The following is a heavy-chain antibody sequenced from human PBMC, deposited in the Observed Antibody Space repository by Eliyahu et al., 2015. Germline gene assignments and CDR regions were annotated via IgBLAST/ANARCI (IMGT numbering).Heavy chain of an antibody. CDR1: XGXISSSSYY. V-gene: IGHV4-39*07. CDR2: IYYSGSP. Sequence: QLQLQESGPGLVKPSETLSLTCPVPXGXISSSSYYWGWIRQPPGKGLEWIGSIYYSGSPYYNPSLKSRVTISVDTSKNQFSLKLSSVTAADTAVYYCARVEYYYGSGSYLSRDNWFDPWGQGTLVTVSS. D-gene: IGHD3-10*01. J-gene: IGHJ5*02. CDR3: ARVEYYYGSGSYLSRDNWFDP.